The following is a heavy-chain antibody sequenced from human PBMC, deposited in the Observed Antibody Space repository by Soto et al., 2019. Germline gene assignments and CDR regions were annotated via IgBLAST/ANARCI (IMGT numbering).Heavy chain of an antibody. D-gene: IGHD7-27*01. CDR2: INPSGGST. J-gene: IGHJ4*02. CDR3: ARDRNPNQFDY. CDR1: GEGFASSY. V-gene: IGHV1-46*01. Sequence: ASVKVSWEACGEGFASSYMCWVRQAPGQGLEWMGIINPSGGSTSYAQKFQGRVTMTRDTSTSTVYMELSSLRSEDTAVYYCARDRNPNQFDYWGQGTLVTVSS.